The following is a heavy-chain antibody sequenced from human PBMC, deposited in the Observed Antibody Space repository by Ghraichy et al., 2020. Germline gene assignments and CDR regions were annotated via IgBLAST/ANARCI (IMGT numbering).Heavy chain of an antibody. CDR2: MNPNSGNT. CDR1: GYTFTSYD. J-gene: IGHJ6*02. Sequence: ASVKVSCKASGYTFTSYDINWVRQATGQGLEWMGWMNPNSGNTGYAQKFQGRVTMTRNTSISTAYMELSSLRSEDTAVYYCARGSTEEDYGDYEPNTYYYYGMDVWGQGTTVTVSS. D-gene: IGHD4-17*01. CDR3: ARGSTEEDYGDYEPNTYYYYGMDV. V-gene: IGHV1-8*01.